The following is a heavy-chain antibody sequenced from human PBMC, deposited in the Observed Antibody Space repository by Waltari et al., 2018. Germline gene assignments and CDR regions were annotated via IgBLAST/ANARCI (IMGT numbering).Heavy chain of an antibody. V-gene: IGHV4-59*01. J-gene: IGHJ6*03. D-gene: IGHD3-22*01. CDR3: AGNYYDSSGYYYGYYYYYMDV. Sequence: QVQLQESGPGLVKPSETLSLTCTVSGGSISSYYWSWIRQPPGKGLEWIGYIYYSGSTNYNPSLKSRVTISVDTSKNQFSLKLSSVTAADTAVYYCAGNYYDSSGYYYGYYYYYMDVWGKGTTVTVSS. CDR2: IYYSGST. CDR1: GGSISSYY.